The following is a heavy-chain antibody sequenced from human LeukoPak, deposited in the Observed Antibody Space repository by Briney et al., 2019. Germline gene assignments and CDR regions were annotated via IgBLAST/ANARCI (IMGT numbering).Heavy chain of an antibody. CDR3: ARVASYGDYLYYYYGMDV. J-gene: IGHJ6*02. D-gene: IGHD4-17*01. Sequence: SVKVSCKASGGTFSSYGISWVRQAPGQGLEWMGGIIPIFGTANYAQKFQGRVTITADESTSTAYMELSSLRSEDTAVYYCARVASYGDYLYYYYGMDVWGQGTTITVSS. V-gene: IGHV1-69*13. CDR2: IIPIFGTA. CDR1: GGTFSSYG.